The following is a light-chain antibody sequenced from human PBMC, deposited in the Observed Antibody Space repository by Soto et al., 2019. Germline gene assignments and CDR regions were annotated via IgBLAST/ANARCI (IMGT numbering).Light chain of an antibody. J-gene: IGLJ1*01. V-gene: IGLV2-14*01. CDR1: SDDVGGYNY. Sequence: QSALTQPASVSGAPGQSITISCTGTSDDVGGYNYVSWYQHHPGKAPKLMIHEVSIRPSGVSNRFSGSKSGNTASLTISGLQTEDEADYFCISYRSSGTPFVFGTGTKVTV. CDR2: EVS. CDR3: ISYRSSGTPFV.